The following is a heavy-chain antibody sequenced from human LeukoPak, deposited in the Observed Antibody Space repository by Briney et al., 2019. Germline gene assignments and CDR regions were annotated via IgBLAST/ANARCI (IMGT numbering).Heavy chain of an antibody. Sequence: PGGSLRLSCAASGFTVSSNYMSWVRQAPGKGLEWVSVIYSGGSTYYADSVKGRFTISRDNSKNTLYLQMNSLRAEDTAVYYCARSTYYYDSSGYYLGWYYFDYWGQGTLVTVSS. CDR3: ARSTYYYDSSGYYLGWYYFDY. CDR2: IYSGGST. D-gene: IGHD3-22*01. J-gene: IGHJ4*02. V-gene: IGHV3-66*01. CDR1: GFTVSSNY.